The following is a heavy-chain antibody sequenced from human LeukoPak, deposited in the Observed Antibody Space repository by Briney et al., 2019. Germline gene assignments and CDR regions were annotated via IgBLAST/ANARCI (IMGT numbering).Heavy chain of an antibody. J-gene: IGHJ4*02. CDR2: IYPGDSDT. V-gene: IGHV5-51*01. D-gene: IGHD2-15*01. CDR3: TRARYCSGGSCFAEY. Sequence: GESLKISCKGSGYSFTTYWIGWVRQMPGKGLGWMGIIYPGDSDTRYSPSFQGQVTISADKSSSTAYLQWSSLKASDTAMYYCTRARYCSGGSCFAEYWGQGTLVTVSS. CDR1: GYSFTTYW.